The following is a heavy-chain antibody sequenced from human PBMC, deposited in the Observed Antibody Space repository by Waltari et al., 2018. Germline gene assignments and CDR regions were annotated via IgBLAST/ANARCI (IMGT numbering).Heavy chain of an antibody. CDR3: ARDPYYYDSSGPIYFDY. J-gene: IGHJ4*02. V-gene: IGHV1-18*01. D-gene: IGHD3-22*01. CDR2: ISAYNGNT. Sequence: QVQLVQSGAVVKKPGASVKVSCKASGYTFTSYGISGVRQAPGQGLEWMGWISAYNGNTNYAQKLQGRVTMTTDTSTSTAYMELRSLRSDDTAVYYCARDPYYYDSSGPIYFDYWGQGTLVTVSS. CDR1: GYTFTSYG.